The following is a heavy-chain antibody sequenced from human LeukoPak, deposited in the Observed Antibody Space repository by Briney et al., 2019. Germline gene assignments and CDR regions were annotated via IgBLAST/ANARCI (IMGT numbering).Heavy chain of an antibody. Sequence: KASETLSLTCTVSGGSISSYYWSWIRQPAGKGLEWIGRIYTSGSTNYNPSLKSRVTMSVDTSKNQFSLKLSSVTAADTAVYYCAREKGNYDFWSGYRYYYYYMDVWGKGTTVTVSS. D-gene: IGHD3-3*01. CDR1: GGSISSYY. V-gene: IGHV4-4*07. CDR2: IYTSGST. J-gene: IGHJ6*03. CDR3: AREKGNYDFWSGYRYYYYYMDV.